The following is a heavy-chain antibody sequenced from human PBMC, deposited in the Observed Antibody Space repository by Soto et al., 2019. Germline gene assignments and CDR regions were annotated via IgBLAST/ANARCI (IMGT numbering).Heavy chain of an antibody. CDR3: ARGSERAAAGSDY. V-gene: IGHV1-69*13. CDR2: IIPIFGTA. CDR1: GGTFSIYA. J-gene: IGHJ4*02. D-gene: IGHD6-13*01. Sequence: SVKVSCKASGGTFSIYAISCVLQSPGQGLEWMGGIIPIFGTANYAQKFQGRVTITADESTSTAYMELSSLRSEDTAVYYCARGSERAAAGSDYWGQGTLVTVSS.